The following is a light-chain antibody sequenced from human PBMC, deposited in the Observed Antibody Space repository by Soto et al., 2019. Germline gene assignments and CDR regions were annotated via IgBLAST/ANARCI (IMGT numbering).Light chain of an antibody. J-gene: IGKJ5*01. CDR2: DAS. Sequence: EIVLTQSPGTLSLSPGERATLSCRASQSVSSSLAWYRTKYGEPPRLLISDASIRAAGIPDRFSGSVSGTDFTLTISRLEPEDFALYYCQQYVVGSTLSFGRGTRLEIK. CDR3: QQYVVGSTLS. V-gene: IGKV3-20*01. CDR1: QSVSSS.